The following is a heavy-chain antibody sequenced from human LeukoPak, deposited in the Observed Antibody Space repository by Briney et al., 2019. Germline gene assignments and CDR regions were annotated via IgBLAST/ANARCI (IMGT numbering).Heavy chain of an antibody. Sequence: SGPTLVKPTQTLTLTCTFSGFSLSTRGVGVGWIRQPPGKALEWLALIYWDDDKRYSPSLKSRLTITKDTSKNQVVLTMTNMDPVDTATYYCARRDYYGSGSYYDYWGQGTLVTVSS. J-gene: IGHJ4*02. D-gene: IGHD3-10*01. CDR3: ARRDYYGSGSYYDY. V-gene: IGHV2-5*02. CDR2: IYWDDDK. CDR1: GFSLSTRGVG.